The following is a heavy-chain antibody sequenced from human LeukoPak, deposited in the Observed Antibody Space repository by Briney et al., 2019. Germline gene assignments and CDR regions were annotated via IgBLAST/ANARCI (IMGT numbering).Heavy chain of an antibody. Sequence: PSETLSLTCTVSGGSISNYWWSWIRQPPGKGLEWIGYVFDSGGTNYNPPLKGRVTISVDTSKKQFSLKLSSVTAADTAVYYCARGYSSSWNYSDYWGQGTLVTVSS. J-gene: IGHJ4*02. CDR1: GGSISNYW. CDR3: ARGYSSSWNYSDY. CDR2: VFDSGGT. D-gene: IGHD6-13*01. V-gene: IGHV4-59*01.